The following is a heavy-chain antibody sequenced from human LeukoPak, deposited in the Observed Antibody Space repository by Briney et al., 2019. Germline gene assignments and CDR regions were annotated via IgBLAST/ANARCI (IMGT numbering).Heavy chain of an antibody. CDR2: INHSGST. D-gene: IGHD3-10*01. CDR3: ARVKPSRGFYYFDY. Sequence: SETLSLTCAVYGGSFSGYYWSWIRQPPGKGLEWIGEINHSGSTNYNPSLKSRVTISVDTSKNQFSLKLSSVTAADTAVYYCARVKPSRGFYYFDYWGQGTLVTVSS. J-gene: IGHJ4*02. CDR1: GGSFSGYY. V-gene: IGHV4-34*01.